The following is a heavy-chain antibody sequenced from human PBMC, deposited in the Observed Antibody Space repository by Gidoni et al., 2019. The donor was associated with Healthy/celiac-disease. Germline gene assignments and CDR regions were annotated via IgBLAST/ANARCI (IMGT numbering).Heavy chain of an antibody. V-gene: IGHV1-8*01. CDR1: GYTFTSYD. CDR3: ARGGRYYDSSGYPLDAFDI. J-gene: IGHJ3*02. CDR2: MNPNSGNT. D-gene: IGHD3-22*01. Sequence: QLHLLQSGAEVTKPGASVQVFCKVSGYTFTSYDINWVRQATGQGLEWMGWMNPNSGNTGYAQKFKGRVTMTRNTSISTAYMELSSLRSEDTAVYYCARGGRYYDSSGYPLDAFDIWGQGTMVTVSS.